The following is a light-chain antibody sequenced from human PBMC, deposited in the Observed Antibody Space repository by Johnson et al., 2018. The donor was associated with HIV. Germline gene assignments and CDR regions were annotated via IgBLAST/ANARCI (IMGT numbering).Light chain of an antibody. V-gene: IGLV1-51*02. CDR1: SYNIGNNY. CDR2: ENN. CDR3: GTWDSILSTYV. Sequence: QSVLTQPPSVSAAPGQKVTISCSGSSYNIGNNYVSWYQQLPGTAPKLLIYENNKRPSGIPDRFSGSKSGTSATLGITGLQTGDEADYYCGTWDSILSTYVFGTGTKVTVL. J-gene: IGLJ1*01.